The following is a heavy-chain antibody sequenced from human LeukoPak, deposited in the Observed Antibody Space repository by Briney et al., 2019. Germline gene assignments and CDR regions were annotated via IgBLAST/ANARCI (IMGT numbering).Heavy chain of an antibody. CDR1: GFTFSSYA. D-gene: IGHD3-16*02. CDR2: ISGSGGRT. CDR3: AKHPFMITFGGVIVPYFDY. V-gene: IGHV3-23*01. Sequence: GGSLRLSCAASGFTFSSYAMSWVRQAPGEGLEWVSAISGSGGRTYYADSVKGRFTISRDNSKNTLYLQMNSLRAEDTAVYYCAKHPFMITFGGVIVPYFDYWGQGTLVTVSS. J-gene: IGHJ4*02.